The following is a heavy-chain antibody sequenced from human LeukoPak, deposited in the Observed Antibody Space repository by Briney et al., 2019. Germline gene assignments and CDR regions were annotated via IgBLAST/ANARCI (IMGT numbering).Heavy chain of an antibody. Sequence: GGSLRLSCAASGFTFSSYRMNWVRQAPGKGLEWVSSISSSSSYIYYADSVKGRFTISRDNSKNTLYLQMNSLRAEDTAVYYCARDEIYYDILTGYRHFDYWGQGTLVTVFS. CDR1: GFTFSSYR. V-gene: IGHV3-21*01. CDR3: ARDEIYYDILTGYRHFDY. D-gene: IGHD3-9*01. J-gene: IGHJ4*02. CDR2: ISSSSSYI.